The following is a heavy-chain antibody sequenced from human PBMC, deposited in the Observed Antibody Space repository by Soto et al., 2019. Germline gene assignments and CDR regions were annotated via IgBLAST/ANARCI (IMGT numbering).Heavy chain of an antibody. D-gene: IGHD6-19*01. V-gene: IGHV3-30*02. CDR2: ALNDGSSK. CDR1: GFTCRTSA. CDR3: VKDVGIAVALDS. J-gene: IGHJ4*02. Sequence: GGSLRLFCVGSGFTCRTSALHWVRQAPGKGLEWVAVALNDGSSKFYADSVKGRFTISRDDSKNTLYLEMNRLRAEDTAVYYCVKDVGIAVALDSWGPGTLVTVSS.